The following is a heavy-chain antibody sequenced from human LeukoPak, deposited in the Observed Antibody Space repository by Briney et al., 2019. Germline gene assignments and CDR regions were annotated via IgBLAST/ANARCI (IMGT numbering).Heavy chain of an antibody. J-gene: IGHJ3*02. D-gene: IGHD3-22*01. Sequence: ASVKVSCKTSGYTFTSYGISWVRQAPGQGLEWMGWINAYNGNTNYAQKLQGRVTMTTDTSTSTAYIDLRSLRSDDTAVYYCARVGGGSSGYYQDAFDIWGQGTMVTDSS. V-gene: IGHV1-18*01. CDR1: GYTFTSYG. CDR3: ARVGGGSSGYYQDAFDI. CDR2: INAYNGNT.